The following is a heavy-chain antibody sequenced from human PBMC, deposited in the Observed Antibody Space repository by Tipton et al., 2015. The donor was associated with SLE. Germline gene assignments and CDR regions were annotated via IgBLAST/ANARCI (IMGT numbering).Heavy chain of an antibody. Sequence: GLVKPSETLSLTCAVYGGSFSGYYWSWIRQPPGKGLEWIGEINHSGSTNYNPSLKSRVTISVDTSKNQFSLKLSSVTAADTAVYYCARGPGLLWFGERKGAFDIWGQGTMVTVS. V-gene: IGHV4-34*01. CDR3: ARGPGLLWFGERKGAFDI. D-gene: IGHD3-10*01. CDR1: GGSFSGYY. CDR2: INHSGST. J-gene: IGHJ3*02.